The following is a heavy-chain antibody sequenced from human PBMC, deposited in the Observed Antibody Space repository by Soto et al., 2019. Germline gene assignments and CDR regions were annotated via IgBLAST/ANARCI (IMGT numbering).Heavy chain of an antibody. CDR1: GFTFSSYG. CDR2: IWYDGSNK. D-gene: IGHD6-13*01. V-gene: IGHV3-33*01. Sequence: VQLVESGGGVVQPGRSLRLSCEASGFTFSSYGMHWVRQAPGKGLEWVAVIWYDGSNKYYADSVKGRFTISRDNSKNTLYLQMNSLRADDTAVYYCARGGSWYADYSYYGMDVSGQGTTVTVSS. J-gene: IGHJ6*02. CDR3: ARGGSWYADYSYYGMDV.